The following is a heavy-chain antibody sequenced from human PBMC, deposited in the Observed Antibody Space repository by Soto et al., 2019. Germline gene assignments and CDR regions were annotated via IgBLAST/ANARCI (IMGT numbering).Heavy chain of an antibody. Sequence: SLRLSCAASGFTFSSYWMSWVRQAPGKGLEWVANIKQDGSEKYYVDSVKGRFTISRDNAKNVLYLQMNSLSTEDTALYYCAKDIEESRGWNYYYYGMDVWGQGATVTVSS. V-gene: IGHV3-7*03. CDR3: AKDIEESRGWNYYYYGMDV. J-gene: IGHJ6*02. CDR2: IKQDGSEK. D-gene: IGHD6-19*01. CDR1: GFTFSSYW.